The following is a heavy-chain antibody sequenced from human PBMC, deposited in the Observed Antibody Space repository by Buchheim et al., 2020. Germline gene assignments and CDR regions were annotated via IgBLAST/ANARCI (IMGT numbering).Heavy chain of an antibody. CDR2: INHSGST. D-gene: IGHD2-21*01. Sequence: QVQLQQWGAGLLKPSETLSLTCAVYGGSFSGYYWSWIRQPPGKGLEWIGEINHSGSTNYNPSLKSRVTISVDTSKNQFSLKLSSVTAADTAVYYCARLHSCGSDCHFGWYYYYYMDVWGKGT. CDR3: ARLHSCGSDCHFGWYYYYYMDV. CDR1: GGSFSGYY. V-gene: IGHV4-34*01. J-gene: IGHJ6*03.